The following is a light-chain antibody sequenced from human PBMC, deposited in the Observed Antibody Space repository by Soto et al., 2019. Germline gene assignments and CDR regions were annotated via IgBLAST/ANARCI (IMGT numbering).Light chain of an antibody. V-gene: IGKV3-11*01. J-gene: IGKJ4*01. Sequence: EIVLTQSPATLSLSPGERATLSCRASRSVSNSMAWYQHKPGQAPRLIIYATSTRATGIPARFGGSGSGTVFTLTISRLDPEHSAVYYCQQRISWLTFGGGTRVEIK. CDR2: ATS. CDR3: QQRISWLT. CDR1: RSVSNS.